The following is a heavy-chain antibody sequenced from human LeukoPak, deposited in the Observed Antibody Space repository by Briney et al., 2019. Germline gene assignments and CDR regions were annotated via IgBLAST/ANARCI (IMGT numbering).Heavy chain of an antibody. CDR1: GYTFTSYY. V-gene: IGHV1-46*01. CDR2: INPSGGST. J-gene: IGHJ4*02. CDR3: ARANVYDFWSGYYNAYFDY. D-gene: IGHD3-3*01. Sequence: ASVKVSCKASGYTFTSYYMHWVRQAPGQGPEWMGIINPSGGSTSYAQKFQGRVTMTRDTSTSTVYMELSSLRSEDTAVYYCARANVYDFWSGYYNAYFDYWGQGTLVTVSS.